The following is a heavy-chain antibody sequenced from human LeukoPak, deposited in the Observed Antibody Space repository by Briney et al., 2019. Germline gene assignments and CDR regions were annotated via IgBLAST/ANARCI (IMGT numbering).Heavy chain of an antibody. V-gene: IGHV1-2*02. Sequence: ASVKDSYKPFEYTFTAYYMDWLRPAPGQGLEWMGWISPYSGGTNSAQKFQGRVTMTRVTSISTAYMELSMIRSDDTAVYHCARDWLGYIRALEEHFDYWGQGTLVTVSS. CDR1: EYTFTAYY. D-gene: IGHD2-2*02. J-gene: IGHJ4*02. CDR2: ISPYSGGT. CDR3: ARDWLGYIRALEEHFDY.